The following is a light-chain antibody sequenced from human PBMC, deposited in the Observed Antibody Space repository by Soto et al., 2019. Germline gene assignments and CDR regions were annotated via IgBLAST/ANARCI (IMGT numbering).Light chain of an antibody. V-gene: IGLV2-14*01. J-gene: IGLJ1*01. CDR3: ASFRSGTILV. CDR1: RSDIGDSNF. Sequence: QSVLTQPASVSGSPGQSVTISCTGPRSDIGDSNFISWYQHSPGKAPRLLIYEVNNRPSGVSKRFSGSKAGNTASLTISGLLDDDEADYFCASFRSGTILVFGSGTKVHRP. CDR2: EVN.